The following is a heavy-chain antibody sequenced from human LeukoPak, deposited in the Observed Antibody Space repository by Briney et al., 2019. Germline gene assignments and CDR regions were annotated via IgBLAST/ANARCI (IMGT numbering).Heavy chain of an antibody. CDR1: GGSISGGAYY. V-gene: IGHV4-31*03. Sequence: KPSETLSLTCTVSGGSISGGAYYWSLIRQHPGKGLEWIGYMYYSGNSYYNPSLKSRVTISVDTSKNQFSLKLSSVTAADTAVYYCARWQYWDTGGYFDYWGQGTLVTVSS. J-gene: IGHJ4*02. D-gene: IGHD2-8*02. CDR3: ARWQYWDTGGYFDY. CDR2: MYYSGNS.